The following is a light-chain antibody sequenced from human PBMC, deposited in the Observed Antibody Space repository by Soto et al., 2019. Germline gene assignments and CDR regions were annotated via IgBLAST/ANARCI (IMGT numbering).Light chain of an antibody. CDR1: SSDVGSSNG. J-gene: IGLJ1*01. V-gene: IGLV2-18*02. CDR3: SSYTSSSTYF. CDR2: DVS. Sequence: QSVLTQPPSVSGSPGQSVTISCTGTSSDVGSSNGVSWYQQPPGTAPKLMIYDVSNRPSGVPDRFSGSKSGNTASLTISGLQAEDEADYYCSSYTSSSTYFFGTGTKVPVL.